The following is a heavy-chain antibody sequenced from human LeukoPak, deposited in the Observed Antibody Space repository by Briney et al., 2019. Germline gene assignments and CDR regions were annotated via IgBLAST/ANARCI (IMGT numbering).Heavy chain of an antibody. CDR2: ISSSSSYI. Sequence: GGSLRLSCAASGFTFSSYIMNWVRQAPGKGLEWVSSISSSSSYIYYADSVKGRFTISRDNAKNSLYLQMNSLRAEDTAVYYCARDLNGDPLGYYYMDVWGKGTTVTVSS. CDR1: GFTFSSYI. V-gene: IGHV3-21*01. J-gene: IGHJ6*03. D-gene: IGHD4-17*01. CDR3: ARDLNGDPLGYYYMDV.